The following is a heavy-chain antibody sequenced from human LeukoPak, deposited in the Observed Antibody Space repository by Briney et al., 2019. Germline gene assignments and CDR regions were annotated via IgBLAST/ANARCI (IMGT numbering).Heavy chain of an antibody. Sequence: PSETLSLTCTVSGGSISSSSYYWGWIRQPPGKGPEWIGSIYYSGSTYYNPSLKSRVTISVDTSKNQFSLKLSSVTAADTAVYYCARDVEGDSSGYYYSYWYFDLWGRGTLVTVSS. J-gene: IGHJ2*01. V-gene: IGHV4-39*07. CDR3: ARDVEGDSSGYYYSYWYFDL. CDR1: GGSISSSSYY. CDR2: IYYSGST. D-gene: IGHD3-22*01.